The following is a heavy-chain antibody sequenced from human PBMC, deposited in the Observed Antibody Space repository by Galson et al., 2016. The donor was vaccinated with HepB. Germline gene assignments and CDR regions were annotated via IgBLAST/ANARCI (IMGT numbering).Heavy chain of an antibody. CDR1: GYPITSGSH. Sequence: SETLSLTCTVSGYPITSGSHWDWIRQPPGKGLEWIGNIHHSGSTFYKPSLRSRVTISVDTSKNQFSLRLSSVSAADTAVYYCARDRGPGTTICLWGQGTLVTVSS. CDR3: ARDRGPGTTICL. CDR2: IHHSGST. D-gene: IGHD1-7*01. J-gene: IGHJ4*02. V-gene: IGHV4-38-2*02.